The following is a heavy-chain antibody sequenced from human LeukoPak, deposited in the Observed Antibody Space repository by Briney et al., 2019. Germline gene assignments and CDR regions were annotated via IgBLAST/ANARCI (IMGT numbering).Heavy chain of an antibody. Sequence: GGSLRLSCAASGFTFSSYSMNWVRQAPGKGLEWVSYISSSSSTIYYADSVKGRFTISRDNAKNSLYLQMNSLRDEDTAVYYCARDGYYDSSGYYYGDPYYFDYWGQGTLVTVSS. J-gene: IGHJ4*02. V-gene: IGHV3-48*02. CDR1: GFTFSSYS. CDR3: ARDGYYDSSGYYYGDPYYFDY. D-gene: IGHD3-22*01. CDR2: ISSSSSTI.